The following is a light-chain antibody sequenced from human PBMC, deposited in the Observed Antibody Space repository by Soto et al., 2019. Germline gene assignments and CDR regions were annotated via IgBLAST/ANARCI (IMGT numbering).Light chain of an antibody. J-gene: IGKJ3*01. Sequence: PLTQSPSSLSASVGDRVTITCRASQAISRYLAWYQQRAGKAPKLLIYGASTLQSGVPSRFSGSGSGTEFTLTISSLQPEDFATYHCQQLQRTPFTFGPGTTVDV. V-gene: IGKV1-9*01. CDR1: QAISRY. CDR2: GAS. CDR3: QQLQRTPFT.